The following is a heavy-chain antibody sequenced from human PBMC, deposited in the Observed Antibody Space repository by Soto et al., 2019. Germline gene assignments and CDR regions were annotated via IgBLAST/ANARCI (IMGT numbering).Heavy chain of an antibody. Sequence: GGSLRLSCAASGFTFDDYTMHWVRQAPGKGLEWVSLISWDGGSTYYADSVKGRFTISRDNSKNSLYLQMNSLRTEDTALYYCAKDMKPFYYYGMDVWGQGTTVTVSS. CDR3: AKDMKPFYYYGMDV. J-gene: IGHJ6*02. V-gene: IGHV3-43*01. CDR1: GFTFDDYT. CDR2: ISWDGGST.